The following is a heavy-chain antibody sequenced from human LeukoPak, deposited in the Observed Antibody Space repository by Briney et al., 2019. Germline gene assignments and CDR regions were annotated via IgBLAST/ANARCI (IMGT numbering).Heavy chain of an antibody. D-gene: IGHD4-23*01. CDR2: IYWNDDK. CDR3: AHIVYGGSPWAIFDY. Sequence: ESGPTLVKPTQTLTLTCTFSGFSLSTSGVGVGWIRQPPGKALEWLALIYWNDDKRYSPSLKSRLTITKDTSKNQVVLTMTNMDPADTATYYCAHIVYGGSPWAIFDYWGQGTLVTVSS. CDR1: GFSLSTSGVG. V-gene: IGHV2-5*01. J-gene: IGHJ4*02.